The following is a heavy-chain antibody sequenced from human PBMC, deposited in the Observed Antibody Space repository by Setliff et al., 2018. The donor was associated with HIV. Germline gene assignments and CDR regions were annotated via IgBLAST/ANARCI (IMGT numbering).Heavy chain of an antibody. CDR2: IIPIFGTA. D-gene: IGHD3-10*01. CDR3: ARDLAESAFIMIRGAGWFDP. J-gene: IGHJ5*02. V-gene: IGHV1-69*13. CDR1: GYMFIAYG. Sequence: SVKVSCKTSGYMFIAYGMSWVRQAPGQGLEWMGGIIPIFGTANYAQKFQGRVTITADESTSTAYMELSSLRSDDTAVYFCARDLAESAFIMIRGAGWFDPWGQGTLVTVSS.